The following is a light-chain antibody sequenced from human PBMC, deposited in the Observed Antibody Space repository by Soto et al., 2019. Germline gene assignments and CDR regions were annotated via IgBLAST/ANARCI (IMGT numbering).Light chain of an antibody. CDR2: AAS. V-gene: IGKV1-39*01. CDR1: QSISSY. J-gene: IGKJ4*01. Sequence: DIQMTQSPSSLSASVGDRVTITCRASQSISSYLNWYQQKPGKAPKLLIYAASSLQSGVPSRFSGSGSRIEFTLTICSLQSEDFATYYCQQSYSFPLTFGGGNKVEIK. CDR3: QQSYSFPLT.